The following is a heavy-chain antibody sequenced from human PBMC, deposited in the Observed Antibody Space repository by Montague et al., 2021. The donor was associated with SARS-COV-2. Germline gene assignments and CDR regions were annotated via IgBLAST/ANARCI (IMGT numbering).Heavy chain of an antibody. CDR2: IVTAGDT. CDR1: GFTFSSYD. J-gene: IGHJ2*01. CDR3: ARDLQTPGWYFDL. V-gene: IGHV3-13*01. Sequence: SLRLSCAASGFTFSSYDMHWVRQAPGKGLEWVSAIVTAGDTDYPDSVNGRFTISRDNAKNSLYLQMNSLRAGDTAVYYCARDLQTPGWYFDLWGRGTLVTVSS.